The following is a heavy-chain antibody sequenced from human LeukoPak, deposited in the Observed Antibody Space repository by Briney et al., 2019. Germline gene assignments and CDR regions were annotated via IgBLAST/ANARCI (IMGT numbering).Heavy chain of an antibody. Sequence: SETLSLTCTISGGSISSFYWSWSRQPPGKGLEWIGYIYHSGSTYYNPSLKSRVTISVDRSKNQFSLKLSSVTAADTAVYYCARGEQLVLNFDYWGQGTLVTVSS. J-gene: IGHJ4*02. V-gene: IGHV4-59*12. D-gene: IGHD6-6*01. CDR2: IYHSGST. CDR3: ARGEQLVLNFDY. CDR1: GGSISSFY.